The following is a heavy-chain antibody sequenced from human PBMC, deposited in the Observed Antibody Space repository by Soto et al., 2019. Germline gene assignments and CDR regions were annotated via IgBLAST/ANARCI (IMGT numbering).Heavy chain of an antibody. Sequence: SETLSLTCNVSGGPIKTGDYYWNWIRQPPGKGLEWIGYVFYSGATNYSPSLKSRAAISMDTSKNQFSLSLTSVTAADTAVYYCARAGFSYGHLLFWGQGIRVTVS. CDR2: VFYSGAT. J-gene: IGHJ4*02. V-gene: IGHV4-30-4*01. CDR3: ARAGFSYGHLLF. D-gene: IGHD3-10*01. CDR1: GGPIKTGDYY.